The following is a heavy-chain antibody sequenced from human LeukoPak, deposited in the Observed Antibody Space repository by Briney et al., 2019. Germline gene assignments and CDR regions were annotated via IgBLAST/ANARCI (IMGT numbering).Heavy chain of an antibody. J-gene: IGHJ4*02. CDR1: GYTFTSYY. D-gene: IGHD6-6*01. Sequence: ASLKVSCKASGYTFTSYYMHWVRQAPGQGLEWMGIINPSGGSTSYAQKFQGRVTMTRDTSTSTVYMELSSLRSEDTAVYYCARVPIAARIPYYFDYWGQGTLVTVSS. CDR3: ARVPIAARIPYYFDY. V-gene: IGHV1-46*03. CDR2: INPSGGST.